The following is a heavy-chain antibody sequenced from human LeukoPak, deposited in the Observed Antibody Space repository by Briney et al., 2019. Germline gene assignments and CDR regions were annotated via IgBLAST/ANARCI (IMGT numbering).Heavy chain of an antibody. V-gene: IGHV3-30*18. CDR1: GFTFSSYA. J-gene: IGHJ4*02. Sequence: GGSLRLSCAASGFTFSSYAMSWVRQAPGKGLEWVAVISYDGSNKYYADSVKGRFTISRDNSKNTLYLQMNSLRAEDTAVYYCAKDPPLDYWGQGTQVTVSS. CDR2: ISYDGSNK. CDR3: AKDPPLDY.